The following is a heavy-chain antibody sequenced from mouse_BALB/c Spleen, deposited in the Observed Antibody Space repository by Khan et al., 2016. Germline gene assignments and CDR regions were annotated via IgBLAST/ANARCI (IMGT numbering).Heavy chain of an antibody. CDR1: GDSITSGY. CDR2: ISYSGST. D-gene: IGHD1-1*01. Sequence: MQLEESGPSLVKPSQTLSLTCSVTGDSITSGYWNWIRKFPGNKLEYMGYISYSGSTYYNPSLTSRISITRDTSKNQYYLQLNSVTTEDTATYYCARYDGSSYYAMDYWGQGTSVTVSS. CDR3: ARYDGSSYYAMDY. V-gene: IGHV3-8*02. J-gene: IGHJ4*01.